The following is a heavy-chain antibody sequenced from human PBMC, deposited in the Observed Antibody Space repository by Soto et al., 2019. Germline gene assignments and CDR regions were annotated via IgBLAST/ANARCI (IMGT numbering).Heavy chain of an antibody. CDR2: ISYDGSNK. D-gene: IGHD2-2*01. V-gene: IGHV3-30*18. J-gene: IGHJ4*02. CDR1: GFTFSSYG. Sequence: QVQLVESGGGVVQPGRSLRLSCAASGFTFSSYGMHWVRQAPGKGLEWVAVISYDGSNKYYADSVKGRFTISRDNSKNTLYLQMNSLRAEDTAVYYCAKPLNAYISIVVIPAFDYWGQGTLVTVSS. CDR3: AKPLNAYISIVVIPAFDY.